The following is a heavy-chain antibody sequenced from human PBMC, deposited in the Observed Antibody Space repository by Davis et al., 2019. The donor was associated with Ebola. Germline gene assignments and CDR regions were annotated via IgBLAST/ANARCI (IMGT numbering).Heavy chain of an antibody. CDR1: GFTFTNAW. J-gene: IGHJ6*04. CDR3: ASSYGMDV. V-gene: IGHV3-7*01. Sequence: GGSLRLSCTASGFTFTNAWITWVRQAPGKGLEWVANIKEDGSEKHYVDSVKGRFTISRDNAKNSLYVQMNSLRAEDTAVYYCASSYGMDVWGKGTTVTVSS. CDR2: IKEDGSEK.